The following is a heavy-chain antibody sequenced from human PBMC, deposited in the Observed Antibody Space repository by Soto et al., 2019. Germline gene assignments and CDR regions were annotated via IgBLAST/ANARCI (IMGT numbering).Heavy chain of an antibody. J-gene: IGHJ6*02. CDR2: IYYTGTT. D-gene: IGHD2-2*01. CDR3: ARLPTIAKCETGLVV. Sequence: SETLSLTCTVSGGSVSGYYWSWIRQPPGKGLEWIGYIYYTGTTIYSPSLDRRVTLSVDTAKDQVSLKLTSVTPADPAVYSCARLPTIAKCETGLVVWGGGTMVADS. CDR1: GGSVSGYY. V-gene: IGHV4-59*08.